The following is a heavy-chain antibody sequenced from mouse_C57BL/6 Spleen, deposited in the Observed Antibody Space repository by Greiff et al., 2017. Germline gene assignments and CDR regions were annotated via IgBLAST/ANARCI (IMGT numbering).Heavy chain of an antibody. CDR3: ARADGYHTWFAY. J-gene: IGHJ3*01. CDR1: GYTFTSYW. V-gene: IGHV1-61*01. CDR2: IYPSDSET. D-gene: IGHD2-3*01. Sequence: QVQLQQPGAELVRPGSSVKLSCKASGYTFTSYWMDWVKQRPGQGLEWIGNIYPSDSETHYNQKFKDKATLTVDKSSSTAYMQLSSLTSEDSAVYYCARADGYHTWFAYWGQGTLVTVSA.